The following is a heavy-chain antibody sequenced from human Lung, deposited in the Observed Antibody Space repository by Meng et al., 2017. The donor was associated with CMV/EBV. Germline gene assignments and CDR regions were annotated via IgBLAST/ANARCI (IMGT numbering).Heavy chain of an antibody. CDR1: GDSISSGDSY. Sequence: CGVSGDSISSGDSYWSWSGQPPGKGLEWIGYIYESGSTSYNPSLESRVTISVDTSKNQFSLKVMSVTAADTAVYYCAREGTNSYYFDYWGQRTLVTVSS. CDR3: AREGTNSYYFDY. J-gene: IGHJ4*02. D-gene: IGHD1/OR15-1a*01. V-gene: IGHV4-30-4*01. CDR2: IYESGST.